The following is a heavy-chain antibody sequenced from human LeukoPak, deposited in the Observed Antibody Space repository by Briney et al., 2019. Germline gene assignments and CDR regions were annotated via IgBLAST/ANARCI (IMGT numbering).Heavy chain of an antibody. Sequence: GASVKVSCRASGYTFTGYYMHWVRQAPGQGLEWMGWINPNSGGTNYAQKFQGRVTMTRDTSISTAYMELSSLRSEDTAVYYCARGRITMVRGVITPLTFDYWGQGTLVTVSS. J-gene: IGHJ4*02. D-gene: IGHD3-10*01. CDR3: ARGRITMVRGVITPLTFDY. CDR1: GYTFTGYY. V-gene: IGHV1-2*02. CDR2: INPNSGGT.